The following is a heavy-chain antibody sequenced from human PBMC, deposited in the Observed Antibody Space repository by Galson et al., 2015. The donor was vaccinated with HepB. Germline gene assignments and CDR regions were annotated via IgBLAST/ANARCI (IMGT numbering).Heavy chain of an antibody. D-gene: IGHD3-10*01. CDR3: ARDLRWFGELLYPYYYYYYYMDV. J-gene: IGHJ6*03. CDR1: GYTFTGYY. Sequence: SVKVSCKASGYTFTGYYMHWVRQAPGQGLEWMGWINPNSGGTNYAQKFQGRVTMTRDTSISTAYMELSRLRSDDTAVYYCARDLRWFGELLYPYYYYYYYMDVWGKGTTVTVSS. CDR2: INPNSGGT. V-gene: IGHV1-2*02.